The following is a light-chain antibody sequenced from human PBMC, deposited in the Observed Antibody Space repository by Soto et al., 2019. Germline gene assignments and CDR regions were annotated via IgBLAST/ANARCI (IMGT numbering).Light chain of an antibody. CDR3: QKYNSAPWT. CDR1: QGVSNY. J-gene: IGKJ1*01. V-gene: IGKV1-27*01. CDR2: AAY. Sequence: DIPMTQSPSSLSASVGDRVTIICRATQGVSNYLAWYQQKPGKVPKLLIYAAYTLQSGVPSRFSGSGFGTDFALSISSLEPEDVATYYCQKYNSAPWTFGQGTKVEIK.